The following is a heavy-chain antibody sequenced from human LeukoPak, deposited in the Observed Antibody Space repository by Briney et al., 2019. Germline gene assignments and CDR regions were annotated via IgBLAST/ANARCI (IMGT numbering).Heavy chain of an antibody. Sequence: GASVKVSCKASGYTFTGYYTHWVRQAPGQGLEWMGWINPNSGGTNYAQKFQGRVTMTRDTSISTAYMELSRLRSDDTAVYYCASGGATLLRGDDAFDIWGQGIMVTVSS. CDR3: ASGGATLLRGDDAFDI. D-gene: IGHD1-26*01. CDR1: GYTFTGYY. J-gene: IGHJ3*02. CDR2: INPNSGGT. V-gene: IGHV1-2*02.